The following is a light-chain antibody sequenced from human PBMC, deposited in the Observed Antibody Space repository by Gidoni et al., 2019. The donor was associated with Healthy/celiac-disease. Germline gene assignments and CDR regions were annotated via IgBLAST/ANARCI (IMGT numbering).Light chain of an antibody. J-gene: IGKJ2*01. CDR3: QQYNNWPWYT. CDR1: QSVSSN. V-gene: IGKV3-15*01. CDR2: GAS. Sequence: EIVMTQSPATLSVSPGERATLPCRASQSVSSNLAWYQQKPGQAPRLHIYGASTRATGIPARFSGSGSGTEFTLTISSLQSEDFAVYYCQQYNNWPWYTFGQGTKLEIK.